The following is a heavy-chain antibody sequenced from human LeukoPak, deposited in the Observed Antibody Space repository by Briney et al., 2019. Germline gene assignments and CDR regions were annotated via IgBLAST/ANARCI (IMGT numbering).Heavy chain of an antibody. CDR1: GGTFSSYA. J-gene: IGHJ4*02. CDR2: IIPIFGTA. CDR3: ARAWMEGIEWELNY. V-gene: IGHV1-69*01. Sequence: EASVKVSCKASGGTFSSYAISWVRQAPGQGLEWMGGIIPIFGTANYAQKFQGRVTITADESTSTAYMELSSLRSEDTAVYYCARAWMEGIEWELNYWGQGTLVTVSS. D-gene: IGHD1-26*01.